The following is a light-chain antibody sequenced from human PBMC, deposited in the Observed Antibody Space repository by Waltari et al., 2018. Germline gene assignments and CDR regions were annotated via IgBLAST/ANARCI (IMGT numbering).Light chain of an antibody. J-gene: IGLJ1*01. CDR2: DVS. V-gene: IGLV2-14*03. CDR3: SSYSSSTSPFV. CDR1: SLDVGSYDY. Sequence: QSALTQPASVSGSPGQSITISCTGTSLDVGSYDYVSWYQQHPGTAPKLMIYDVSNRPSGVSNRFSGSKSGYTASLTISVLQAEDEADYYCSSYSSSTSPFVFGAGTRVTVL.